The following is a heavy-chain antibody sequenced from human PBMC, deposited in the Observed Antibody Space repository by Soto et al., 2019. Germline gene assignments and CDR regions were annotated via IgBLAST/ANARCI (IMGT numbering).Heavy chain of an antibody. CDR2: ISWNSGNI. D-gene: IGHD2-2*01. Sequence: EVQLVESGGGLVQPGRSLRLSCGASGFTFDDYAMHWVRQAPGKGLEWVSSISWNSGNIGYADSVKGRFIISRDNAKNPLYLQMNSLRPEDTALYYCAKASSTTHFSYFDSWGQGTLVTVSS. CDR3: AKASSTTHFSYFDS. CDR1: GFTFDDYA. V-gene: IGHV3-9*01. J-gene: IGHJ4*02.